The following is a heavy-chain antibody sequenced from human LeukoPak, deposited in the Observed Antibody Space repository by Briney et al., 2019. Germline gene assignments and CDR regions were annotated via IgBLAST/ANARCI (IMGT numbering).Heavy chain of an antibody. J-gene: IGHJ4*02. CDR2: ISGDGGST. CDR3: AKDRTDYYDSSGPDY. V-gene: IGHV3-43*02. CDR1: GFTFDDYA. Sequence: GGSLRLSCAASGFTFDDYAMHWVRQAPGKGLEWVSLISGDGGSTYYADSVKGRFTISRDNSKNSLYLQMNSLRTEDTALYYCAKDRTDYYDSSGPDYWGQGTLVTVSS. D-gene: IGHD3-22*01.